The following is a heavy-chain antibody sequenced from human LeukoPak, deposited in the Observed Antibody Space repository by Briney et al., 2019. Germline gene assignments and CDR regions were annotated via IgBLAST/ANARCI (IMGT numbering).Heavy chain of an antibody. CDR1: GGSFSGYY. Sequence: PSETLSLTCAVYGGSFSGYYWSWIRQPPGKGLEWIGEINHSGSTNYNPSLKSRVTISVDTSKNQFSLKLSSVTAADTAVYYCARDGLLWFGEFLGYMDVWGKGTTVTVSS. CDR2: INHSGST. V-gene: IGHV4-34*01. D-gene: IGHD3-10*01. CDR3: ARDGLLWFGEFLGYMDV. J-gene: IGHJ6*03.